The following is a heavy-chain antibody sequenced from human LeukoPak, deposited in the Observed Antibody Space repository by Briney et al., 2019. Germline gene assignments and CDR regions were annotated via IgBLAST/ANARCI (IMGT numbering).Heavy chain of an antibody. CDR2: IWYDGSNK. CDR3: ARDARNSYGFGLFDY. J-gene: IGHJ4*02. D-gene: IGHD5-18*01. Sequence: GGSLRLSCAASGFTFSSYGMHWVRQAPGKGLEWVAVIWYDGSNKYYADSVKGRFTISRDNSKNTLYLQMNSLRAEDTAVYYCARDARNSYGFGLFDYWGQGTLVTVSS. V-gene: IGHV3-33*01. CDR1: GFTFSSYG.